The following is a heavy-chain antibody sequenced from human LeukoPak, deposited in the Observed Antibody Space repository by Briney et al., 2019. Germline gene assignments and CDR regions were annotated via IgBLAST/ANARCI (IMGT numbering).Heavy chain of an antibody. V-gene: IGHV3-30*02. J-gene: IGHJ4*02. CDR1: GFTFSSYS. D-gene: IGHD3-22*01. CDR2: IRYDGSNK. Sequence: GGSLRLSCAASGFTFSSYSMNWVRQAPGKGLEWVAFIRYDGSNKYHADSVKGRFTISRDNSKNTLFLQTNSLRAEDTAVYYCAKDGDGDTTGHYYHWGQGTLVTVSS. CDR3: AKDGDGDTTGHYYH.